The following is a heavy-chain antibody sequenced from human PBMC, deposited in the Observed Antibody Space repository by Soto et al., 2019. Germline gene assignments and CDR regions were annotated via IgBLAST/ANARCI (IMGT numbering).Heavy chain of an antibody. V-gene: IGHV3-30*18. Sequence: QVQLVESGGGVVQPGRSLRLSCAASGFTFSSYGMHWVRQAPGKGLEWVAVISYDGSNKYYADSVKGRFTISRDNSKNTLYLQMNSLRAEDTAVYYCANVPRSCSSTSCPSDYYYYYGMDVWGQGTTVTVSS. CDR3: ANVPRSCSSTSCPSDYYYYYGMDV. J-gene: IGHJ6*02. D-gene: IGHD2-2*01. CDR2: ISYDGSNK. CDR1: GFTFSSYG.